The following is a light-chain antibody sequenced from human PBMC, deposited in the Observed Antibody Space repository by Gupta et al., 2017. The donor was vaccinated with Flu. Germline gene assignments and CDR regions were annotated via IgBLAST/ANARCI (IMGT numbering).Light chain of an antibody. CDR2: SNT. CDR3: SSWDDSLNGFYV. J-gene: IGLJ1*01. V-gene: IGLV1-44*01. CDR1: SSNIGSNT. Sequence: SSNIGSNTVNWYQQVPGTAPKLLIYSNTQRPSGVPDRFSGSKSGTSASLAITGLQSEDEADYYCSSWDDSLNGFYVFGTGTKVTVL.